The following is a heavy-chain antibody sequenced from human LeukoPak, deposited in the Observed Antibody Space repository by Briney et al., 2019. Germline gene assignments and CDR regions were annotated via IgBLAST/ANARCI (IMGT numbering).Heavy chain of an antibody. CDR2: INPSSGST. V-gene: IGHV1-46*01. J-gene: IGHJ5*02. Sequence: ASMKVSCKASGYTFTSYYMHWVRQAAGQGLEWMGMINPSSGSTSYTQKFQGRVTMTRDTSTSTVYMDLSSLRSEDTAVYYCARASSDFGELFPWGQGTLVTVSS. CDR1: GYTFTSYY. CDR3: ARASSDFGELFP. D-gene: IGHD3-10*01.